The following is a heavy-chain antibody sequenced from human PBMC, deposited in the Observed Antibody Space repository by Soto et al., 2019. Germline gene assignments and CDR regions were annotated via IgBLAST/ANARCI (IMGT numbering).Heavy chain of an antibody. CDR1: GFSFSDYS. J-gene: IGHJ6*03. CDR3: ARDGAYCSGTGCRDYYHYMDV. CDR2: ISGSTSYI. D-gene: IGHD2-2*01. Sequence: EVQLVESGGGLVKPGGSLRLSCAASGFSFSDYSMNWVRQAPGKGLERVSSISGSTSYIYYADSLKGRFTVSRDNAEKSLYLQMNSLRAEDTAVYYCARDGAYCSGTGCRDYYHYMDVWGKGTTVTVSS. V-gene: IGHV3-21*01.